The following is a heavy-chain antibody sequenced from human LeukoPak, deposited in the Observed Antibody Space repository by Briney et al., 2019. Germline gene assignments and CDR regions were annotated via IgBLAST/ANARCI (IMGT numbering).Heavy chain of an antibody. D-gene: IGHD6-13*01. Sequence: SQTLSLTCAISGDSVSRNSATWTWIRQSPSRGLEWLGRTYYRSKWYNDYAESVKSRITINPDTSRNQFSLQVNSVTPEDTAVYYCARGSSSNSWYFDYWGQGTLVAVSS. J-gene: IGHJ4*02. CDR3: ARGSSSNSWYFDY. CDR2: TYYRSKWYN. CDR1: GDSVSRNSAT. V-gene: IGHV6-1*01.